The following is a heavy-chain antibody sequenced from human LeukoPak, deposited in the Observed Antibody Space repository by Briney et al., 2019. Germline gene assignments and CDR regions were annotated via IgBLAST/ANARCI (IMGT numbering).Heavy chain of an antibody. Sequence: TSDTLSLTCTVSGGSISSYYWSWIRQPPGKGLEWIGYIYTSGSTNYNPSLKSRVTISVDTSKNQFSLKLSSVTAADTAVYYCARHLYSYGYGGYYFDYWGQGTLVTVSS. CDR2: IYTSGST. V-gene: IGHV4-4*09. J-gene: IGHJ4*02. CDR3: ARHLYSYGYGGYYFDY. D-gene: IGHD5-18*01. CDR1: GGSISSYY.